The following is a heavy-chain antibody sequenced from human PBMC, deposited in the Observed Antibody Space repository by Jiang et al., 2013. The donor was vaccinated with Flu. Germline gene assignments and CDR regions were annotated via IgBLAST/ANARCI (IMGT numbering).Heavy chain of an antibody. Sequence: KPTQTLTLTCTFSGFSLSVGGVGVGWIRQPPGKALEWLALIYWDDDKFYSPSLRRRLTITKDTSRSQVLLKMTNMDPVDTATYYCAHRLLDYDNIGYPFDFWGQGILVTVSS. CDR2: IYWDDDK. V-gene: IGHV2-5*02. CDR3: AHRLLDYDNIGYPFDF. CDR1: GFSLSVGGVG. J-gene: IGHJ4*02. D-gene: IGHD3-22*01.